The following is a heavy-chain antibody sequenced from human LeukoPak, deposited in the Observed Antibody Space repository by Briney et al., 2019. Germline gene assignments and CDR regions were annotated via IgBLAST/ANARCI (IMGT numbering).Heavy chain of an antibody. CDR3: ARIPLFGVPNWGSYYYYGMDV. D-gene: IGHD7-27*01. CDR1: GGSISSYY. J-gene: IGHJ6*02. V-gene: IGHV4-59*08. CDR2: IYYSGST. Sequence: SETLSLTCTVSGGSISSYYWSWIRQPPGKGLEWIGHIYYSGSTNYNPSLKSRVTISVDTSKNQFSLKLSSVTAADTAVYYCARIPLFGVPNWGSYYYYGMDVWGQGTTVTVSS.